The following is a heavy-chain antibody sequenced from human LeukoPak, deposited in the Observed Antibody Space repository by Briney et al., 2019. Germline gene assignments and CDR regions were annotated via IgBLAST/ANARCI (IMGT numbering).Heavy chain of an antibody. V-gene: IGHV1-2*02. CDR2: INPNSGGT. J-gene: IGHJ4*02. CDR3: ARRGDYGGTVFDY. Sequence: ASVKVSCKASGYTFTGYYMHWVRQAPGQGLEWMGWINPNSGGTNYAQKFQGRVTMTRDTSISTAYMELSRLRSDDTAVYYCARRGDYGGTVFDYWGQGTLVTVSS. D-gene: IGHD4-23*01. CDR1: GYTFTGYY.